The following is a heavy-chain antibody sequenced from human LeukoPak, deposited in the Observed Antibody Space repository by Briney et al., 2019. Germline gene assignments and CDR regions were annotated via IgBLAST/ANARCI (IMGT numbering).Heavy chain of an antibody. D-gene: IGHD6-13*01. Sequence: SETLSLTCTVSGGPISSSSYYWGWIRQPPGKGLEWIGSIYHSGSTYYNPSLKSRVTISVDTSKNQFSLKLSSVTAADTAVYYCARIIAAAGTSSFDYWGQGTLVTVSS. J-gene: IGHJ4*02. V-gene: IGHV4-39*07. CDR1: GGPISSSSYY. CDR2: IYHSGST. CDR3: ARIIAAAGTSSFDY.